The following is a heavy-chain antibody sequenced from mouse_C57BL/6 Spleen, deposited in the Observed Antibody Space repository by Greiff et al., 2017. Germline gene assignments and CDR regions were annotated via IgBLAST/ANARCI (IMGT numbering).Heavy chain of an antibody. D-gene: IGHD1-1*01. J-gene: IGHJ2*01. Sequence: SGPELVKPGASVKMSCKASGYTFTDYNMHWVKQSHGKSLEWIGYINPNNGGTSYNQKFKGKATLTVNKSSSTAYMELRSLTSEDSAVYYCARRGTTVVPSSFDYWGQGTTLTVSS. CDR2: INPNNGGT. CDR3: ARRGTTVVPSSFDY. V-gene: IGHV1-22*01. CDR1: GYTFTDYN.